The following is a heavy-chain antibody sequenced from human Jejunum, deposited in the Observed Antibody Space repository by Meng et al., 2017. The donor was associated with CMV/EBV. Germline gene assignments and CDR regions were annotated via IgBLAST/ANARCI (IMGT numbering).Heavy chain of an antibody. CDR1: GFTFNRDA. Sequence: SCAASGFTFNRDAMHWVRQAPGKWLEWVAVTLYDGSNKYYADSVKGRFTISRDNSKNTLYLQMNSLRVEDTAMYYCARDLGDYGNYWGQGTLVTVSS. J-gene: IGHJ4*02. CDR3: ARDLGDYGNY. CDR2: TLYDGSNK. D-gene: IGHD4-17*01. V-gene: IGHV3-30*04.